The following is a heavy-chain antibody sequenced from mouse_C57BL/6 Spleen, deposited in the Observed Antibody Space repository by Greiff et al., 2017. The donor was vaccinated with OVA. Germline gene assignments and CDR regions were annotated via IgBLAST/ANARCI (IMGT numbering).Heavy chain of an antibody. D-gene: IGHD1-1*01. V-gene: IGHV1-50*01. CDR1: GYTFTSYW. Sequence: QVQLKQPGAELVKPGASVKLSCKASGYTFTSYWMQWVKQRPGQGLEWIGEIDPSDSYTNYNQKFKGKATLTVDTSSSTAYMQLSSLTSEDSAVYYCARGDYYGSSYAMDYWGQGTSVTVSS. CDR3: ARGDYYGSSYAMDY. CDR2: IDPSDSYT. J-gene: IGHJ4*01.